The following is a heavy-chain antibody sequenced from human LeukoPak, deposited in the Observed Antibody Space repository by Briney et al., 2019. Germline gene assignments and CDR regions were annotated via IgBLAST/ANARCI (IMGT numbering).Heavy chain of an antibody. Sequence: GGSLRLSCAASGFTFRTSGMNWVRQAPGKGLEWVSSISFNSSYIYYADSVKGRFTISRDNAKNSLYLQMNSLRAEDTAVYYCASSFSSSNYWGQGTLVTVSS. J-gene: IGHJ4*02. CDR1: GFTFRTSG. CDR3: ASSFSSSNY. CDR2: ISFNSSYI. V-gene: IGHV3-21*01. D-gene: IGHD6-6*01.